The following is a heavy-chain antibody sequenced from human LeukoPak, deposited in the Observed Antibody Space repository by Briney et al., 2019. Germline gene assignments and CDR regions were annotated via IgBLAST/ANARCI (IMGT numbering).Heavy chain of an antibody. Sequence: PSETLSLTCSVSGVSMTNDRWTWIRQAPGKGLEWIGYMSDSGQTNYNPSLRSRATVSVDTSKSQCSLRLTSVTSADTAVCYCARITGYFDSGGSYYWGFFDYWGQGSLVTVSS. CDR3: ARITGYFDSGGSYYWGFFDY. D-gene: IGHD3-22*01. CDR1: GVSMTNDR. V-gene: IGHV4-59*01. J-gene: IGHJ4*02. CDR2: MSDSGQT.